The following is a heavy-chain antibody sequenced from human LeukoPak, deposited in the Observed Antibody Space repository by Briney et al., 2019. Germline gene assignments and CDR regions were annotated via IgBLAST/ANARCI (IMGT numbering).Heavy chain of an antibody. Sequence: SETLSLTCTVSGASISDYYWSWIRQPPGKGLEWIGYIYYSGSTNYNPSLKSRVTLSVDTFKNQFSMKLSSVTAADTAVYYCARVVRGATGSDYWGQGTLVTVSS. V-gene: IGHV4-59*01. J-gene: IGHJ4*02. D-gene: IGHD1-26*01. CDR1: GASISDYY. CDR3: ARVVRGATGSDY. CDR2: IYYSGST.